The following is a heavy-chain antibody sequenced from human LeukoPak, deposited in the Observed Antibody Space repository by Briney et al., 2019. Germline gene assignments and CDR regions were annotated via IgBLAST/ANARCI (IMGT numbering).Heavy chain of an antibody. V-gene: IGHV1-2*02. J-gene: IGHJ3*02. Sequence: GASVKVSCKASGYTFTDYYIHWVRQAPGQGLEWMGWINSKTGSTNYPQKFQGRVTMTRDTSISTANMELSRLRSDDTAMYFCARDLDDAFDIWGQGTMVTVSS. CDR3: ARDLDDAFDI. CDR1: GYTFTDYY. D-gene: IGHD1-1*01. CDR2: INSKTGST.